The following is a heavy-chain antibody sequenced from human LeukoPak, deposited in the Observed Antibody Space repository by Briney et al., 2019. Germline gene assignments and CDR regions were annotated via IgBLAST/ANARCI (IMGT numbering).Heavy chain of an antibody. V-gene: IGHV3-48*03. CDR1: GFTFSSYE. D-gene: IGHD3-10*02. CDR3: AELGITMIGGV. CDR2: ISSSGNTI. Sequence: GGSLRLSCAASGFTFSSYEMNWVRQAPGKGLEWVSYISSSGNTIYYADSVKGRFTISRDNAKNSLYLQMNSLRAEDTAVYYCAELGITMIGGVWGKGTTVTISS. J-gene: IGHJ6*04.